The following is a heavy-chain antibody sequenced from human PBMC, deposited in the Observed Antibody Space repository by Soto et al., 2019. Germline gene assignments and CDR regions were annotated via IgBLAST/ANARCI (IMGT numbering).Heavy chain of an antibody. CDR1: GGSFSGYY. J-gene: IGHJ4*02. CDR2: INQSGSP. CDR3: ARRVVPAAIGY. D-gene: IGHD2-2*01. Sequence: SETLSLTCAVYGGSFSGYYWSWIRQPPGKGLEWIGEINQSGSPNSNPSLKSRVTISVDTSKNQFSLQVNSVTAADTAIYYCARRVVPAAIGYWGQGALVTVSS. V-gene: IGHV4-34*01.